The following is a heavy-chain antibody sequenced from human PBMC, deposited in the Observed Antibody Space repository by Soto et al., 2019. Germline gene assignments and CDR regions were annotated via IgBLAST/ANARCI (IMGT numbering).Heavy chain of an antibody. CDR2: INPATGAA. J-gene: IGHJ3*02. Sequence: QLHLVQSGAVVKKPGASVTVSCSASGYPVTAYYMHWVRQAPGRGLEWMGGINPATGAAKYTQTFRGRVPLHREAPRSTVFLELRGLTFEDPAVFYCARGGGVGVAGSAAFDMWGQGTLVTVSS. CDR1: GYPVTAYY. V-gene: IGHV1-2*02. CDR3: ARGGGVGVAGSAAFDM. D-gene: IGHD3-3*01.